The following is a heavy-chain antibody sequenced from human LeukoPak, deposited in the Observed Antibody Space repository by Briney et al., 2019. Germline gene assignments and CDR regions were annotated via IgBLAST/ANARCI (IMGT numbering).Heavy chain of an antibody. V-gene: IGHV1-69*04. Sequence: ASVKVSCKASGGTFSSYAISWVRQAPGQGLEWMGRIIPILGIANYAQKFQGRVTITADKSTSTAYMELSSLRSEDTAVYYCARDALRYFDWSPPFDYWGQGTLVTVSS. CDR2: IIPILGIA. J-gene: IGHJ4*02. CDR3: ARDALRYFDWSPPFDY. D-gene: IGHD3-9*01. CDR1: GGTFSSYA.